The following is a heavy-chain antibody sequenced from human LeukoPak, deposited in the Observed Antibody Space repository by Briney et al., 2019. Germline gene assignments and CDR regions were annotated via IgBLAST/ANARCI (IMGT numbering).Heavy chain of an antibody. J-gene: IGHJ5*02. CDR1: GGSLSSSSYY. V-gene: IGHV4-39*01. CDR2: VYYSGST. CDR3: ARRGYYDSSGYYYP. D-gene: IGHD3-22*01. Sequence: SETLSLTCTVSGGSLSSSSYYSGWIRQPPGKGLEWIGSVYYSGSTYYNPSLKSRVTISVDTSKNQFSLKLSSVTAADTAVYYCARRGYYDSSGYYYPWGQGTLVTVSS.